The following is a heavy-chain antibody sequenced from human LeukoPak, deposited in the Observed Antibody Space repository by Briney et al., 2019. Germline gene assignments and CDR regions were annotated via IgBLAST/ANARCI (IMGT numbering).Heavy chain of an antibody. CDR1: GFTFSTYG. V-gene: IGHV3-30*02. Sequence: PGGSLRLSCAASGFTFSTYGMHWVRQAPGKGLEWVSFIRNNGDNKYYADSVRGRFTTSRDNSKNTLYLQMNTLRTDDTAMYYCVTSKGAGYFDYWGQGTLVTVSS. J-gene: IGHJ4*02. D-gene: IGHD6-19*01. CDR2: IRNNGDNK. CDR3: VTSKGAGYFDY.